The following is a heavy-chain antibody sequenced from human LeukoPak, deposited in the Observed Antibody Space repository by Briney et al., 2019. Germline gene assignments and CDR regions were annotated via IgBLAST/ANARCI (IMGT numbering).Heavy chain of an antibody. CDR3: AREAYCSSTSCLHYYYGMDV. CDR1: GFTFRNYW. D-gene: IGHD2-2*01. CDR2: ISSSGSTI. Sequence: GGSLRLSCAASGFTFRNYWMNWVRQAPGKGLEWVSYISSSGSTIYYADSVKGRFTISRDNAKNSLYLQMNSLRAEDTAVYYCAREAYCSSTSCLHYYYGMDVWGQGTTVTVSS. J-gene: IGHJ6*02. V-gene: IGHV3-48*03.